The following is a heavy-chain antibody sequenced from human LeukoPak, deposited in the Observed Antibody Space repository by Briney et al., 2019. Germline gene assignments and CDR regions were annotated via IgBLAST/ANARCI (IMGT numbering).Heavy chain of an antibody. CDR3: ARDQDWNDATPFDY. Sequence: GGSLRLSCAASGFTFSSYAMHWVRQAPGKGLEWVAVISYDGNNKYYADSVKGRFTISRDNSKDTLYLQMNSLRAEDTAVYYCARDQDWNDATPFDYWGQGTLVTVSS. D-gene: IGHD1-1*01. J-gene: IGHJ4*02. CDR2: ISYDGNNK. V-gene: IGHV3-30*04. CDR1: GFTFSSYA.